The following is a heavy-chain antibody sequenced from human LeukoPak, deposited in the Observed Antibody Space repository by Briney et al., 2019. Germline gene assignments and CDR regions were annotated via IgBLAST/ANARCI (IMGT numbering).Heavy chain of an antibody. CDR3: AREARRTYYYDSGHFDY. V-gene: IGHV3-7*03. CDR2: IKQDGSEK. J-gene: IGHJ4*02. Sequence: GGSLRLSCAASGFSFSSYWMIWVRQAPWKGLEWVANIKQDGSEKYYVDSVKGRFTISRDNAKNSVYLQMNSLRVEDTAVCYCAREARRTYYYDSGHFDYWGQGTLVTVSS. CDR1: GFSFSSYW. D-gene: IGHD3-22*01.